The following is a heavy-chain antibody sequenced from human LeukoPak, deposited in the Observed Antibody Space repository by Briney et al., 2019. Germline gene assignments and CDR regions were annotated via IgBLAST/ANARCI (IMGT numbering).Heavy chain of an antibody. CDR2: IYSGGST. J-gene: IGHJ2*01. V-gene: IGHV3-53*01. CDR3: GTGVGTGYSVWDFDL. CDR1: GFTVSSSY. D-gene: IGHD3-22*01. Sequence: GGSLRLSCAASGFTVSSSYMSWVRQAPGKGLEWVSLIYSGGSTYYADSVKGRFTISRDKSNHTLFLQMNSLRVEDTALYFCGTGVGTGYSVWDFDLWGRGIPVVVS.